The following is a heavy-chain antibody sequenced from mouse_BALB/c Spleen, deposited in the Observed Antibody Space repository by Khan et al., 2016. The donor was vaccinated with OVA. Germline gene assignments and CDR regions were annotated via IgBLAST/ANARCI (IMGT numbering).Heavy chain of an antibody. CDR2: INPSSGYT. Sequence: VKLVESGTELARPGASVKMSCKASGYTFTSYTMHWVKQRPGQGLEWIGYINPSSGYTNYNQKFKDKATLTADKSSITAYMQLSSLTSEDSAIYYCAREGAYYRSDGWFAYWGQGTLVTVSA. V-gene: IGHV1-4*01. CDR3: AREGAYYRSDGWFAY. D-gene: IGHD2-14*01. J-gene: IGHJ3*01. CDR1: GYTFTSYT.